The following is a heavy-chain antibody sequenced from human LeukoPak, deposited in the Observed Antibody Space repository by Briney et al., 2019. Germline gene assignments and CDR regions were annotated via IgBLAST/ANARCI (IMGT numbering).Heavy chain of an antibody. CDR2: IYSDGST. J-gene: IGHJ4*02. V-gene: IGHV3-66*04. Sequence: GGSLRLSCAASGFTVSSNYMNWVRQAPGKGLEWVSVIYSDGSTYYADSVKGRFTISRDNSKNTLYLQMNSLRAEDTAVYYCARLRAGYSVFDYWGQGTLVTVSS. D-gene: IGHD6-13*01. CDR1: GFTVSSNY. CDR3: ARLRAGYSVFDY.